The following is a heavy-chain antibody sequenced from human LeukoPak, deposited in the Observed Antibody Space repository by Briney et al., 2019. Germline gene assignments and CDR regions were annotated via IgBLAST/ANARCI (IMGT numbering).Heavy chain of an antibody. J-gene: IGHJ3*02. D-gene: IGHD1-26*01. CDR3: ARGPNSGSDRALAFDI. CDR2: ISSSGSNI. CDR1: GFTFSDYY. Sequence: GGSLRLSCAASGFTFSDYYMSWIRQAPGKGLEWVSYISSSGSNIYYADSVKGRFTISRDNAKNSLYLQMNSLRAEDTAAYYCARGPNSGSDRALAFDIWGQGTMVTVSS. V-gene: IGHV3-11*01.